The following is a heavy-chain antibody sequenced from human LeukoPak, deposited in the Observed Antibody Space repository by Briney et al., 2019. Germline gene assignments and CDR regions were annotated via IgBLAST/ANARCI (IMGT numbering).Heavy chain of an antibody. D-gene: IGHD3-10*01. CDR2: ISAYNGNT. J-gene: IGHJ5*02. V-gene: IGHV1-18*01. CDR1: GYTFTSYG. Sequence: ASVKVSCKASGYTFTSYGISWVRQAPGQGLEWMGWISAYNGNTNYAQKLQGRVTMTTDTSTSTAYMELRSLRSDDTAVYYCARDETDYYGSGNNWFDPWGQGTLVTVSS. CDR3: ARDETDYYGSGNNWFDP.